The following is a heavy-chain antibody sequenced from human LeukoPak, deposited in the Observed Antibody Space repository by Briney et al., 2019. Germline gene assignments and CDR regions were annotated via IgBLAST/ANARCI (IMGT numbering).Heavy chain of an antibody. CDR3: ARDDGIAVAGTAGYYGMDV. V-gene: IGHV1-18*01. J-gene: IGHJ6*02. CDR1: GYTFTSYG. CDR2: ISAYNGNT. Sequence: ASVKVSCKASGYTFTSYGISWVRQAPGQGLEWMGWISAYNGNTNYAQKLQGRVTMTTDTSTSTAYMELRSLRSDDTAVYYCARDDGIAVAGTAGYYGMDVWGQGTTVTVSS. D-gene: IGHD6-19*01.